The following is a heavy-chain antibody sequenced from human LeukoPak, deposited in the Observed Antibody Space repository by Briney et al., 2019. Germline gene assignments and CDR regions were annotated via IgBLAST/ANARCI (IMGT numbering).Heavy chain of an antibody. CDR2: IIPILGIA. D-gene: IGHD5-24*01. Sequence: GASLKVSCKASGGTFSSYAISWVRQAPGHGLEWMGRIIPILGIANYAQKFQGRVTITADKSTSTAYMELSSLRSEDTAVYYCASMATPSHYGMDVWGQGTTVTVSS. CDR3: ASMATPSHYGMDV. J-gene: IGHJ6*02. CDR1: GGTFSSYA. V-gene: IGHV1-69*04.